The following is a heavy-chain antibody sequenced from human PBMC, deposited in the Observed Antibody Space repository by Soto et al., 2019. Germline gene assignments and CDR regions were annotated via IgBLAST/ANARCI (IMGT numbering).Heavy chain of an antibody. Sequence: GGSLRLSFQASGLNFDNYGMHWVRQAPGKGLEWVAVITYDGSFQYYADSVKGRFTISRDNSKNTLFLHLNTLKPEDTAVYHCAKDRVGGTFYTPLGFWGQGTLVTVSS. V-gene: IGHV3-30*18. D-gene: IGHD1-7*01. CDR1: GLNFDNYG. CDR3: AKDRVGGTFYTPLGF. J-gene: IGHJ4*02. CDR2: ITYDGSFQ.